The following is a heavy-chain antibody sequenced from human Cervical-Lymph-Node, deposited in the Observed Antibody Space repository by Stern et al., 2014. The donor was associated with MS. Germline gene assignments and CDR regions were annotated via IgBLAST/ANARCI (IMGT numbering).Heavy chain of an antibody. CDR1: GYTFTSYY. CDR3: ARDQHYYDSSGYHYWYFDF. CDR2: INPIGGST. D-gene: IGHD3-22*01. V-gene: IGHV1-46*03. J-gene: IGHJ2*01. Sequence: QVQLVESEAEVKKPGASVKVSCKASGYTFTSYYVHWVRQAPGQGLEWMGIINPIGGSTSYDQTFQGRLTMTRDTSTSTVYMELSSLTSEDTAVYYCARDQHYYDSSGYHYWYFDFWGRGTLVTVSS.